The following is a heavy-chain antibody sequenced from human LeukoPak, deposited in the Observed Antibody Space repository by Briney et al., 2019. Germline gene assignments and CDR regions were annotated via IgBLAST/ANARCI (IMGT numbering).Heavy chain of an antibody. CDR1: GFTFSSYG. J-gene: IGHJ4*02. CDR3: EKDRRSDCDY. V-gene: IGHV3-30*18. D-gene: IGHD5-24*01. CDR2: ISYDGSNK. Sequence: GGSLRDSCAASGFTFSSYGMHWVCQAPGKGLEWVAVISYDGSNKYYADSVKGRFTISRDNSKNTLYLQMNSLRAEDTAVYYCEKDRRSDCDYWGQGTLVTVSS.